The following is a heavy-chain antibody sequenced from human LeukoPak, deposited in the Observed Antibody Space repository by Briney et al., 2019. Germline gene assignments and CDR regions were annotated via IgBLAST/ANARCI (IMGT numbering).Heavy chain of an antibody. D-gene: IGHD3-10*01. Sequence: SETLSLTCTVSGGSISSYYWTWIRQAPGKGLEWIGYIYYNGRTNYNPSLMGRVTISVDTSKNQFSLKLSSVTAADTAVYYCARDMVRVTDNWFDPWGQGTLVTVSS. CDR1: GGSISSYY. CDR2: IYYNGRT. J-gene: IGHJ5*02. V-gene: IGHV4-59*01. CDR3: ARDMVRVTDNWFDP.